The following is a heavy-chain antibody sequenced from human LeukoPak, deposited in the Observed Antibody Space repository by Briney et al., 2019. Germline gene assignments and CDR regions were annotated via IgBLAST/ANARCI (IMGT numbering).Heavy chain of an antibody. CDR1: GYTFTGYY. CDR2: INPNSGGT. J-gene: IGHJ4*02. V-gene: IGHV1-2*02. D-gene: IGHD2-15*01. Sequence: ASVKVSCKASGYTFTGYYMHWVRQAPGQGLEWMGWINPNSGGTNYAQKFQGRVTMTRDTSISTAYMELNNLRSDDTAVYYCARDQVARDIVLVLAATGTIDYWGQGTLVTVSS. CDR3: ARDQVARDIVLVLAATGTIDY.